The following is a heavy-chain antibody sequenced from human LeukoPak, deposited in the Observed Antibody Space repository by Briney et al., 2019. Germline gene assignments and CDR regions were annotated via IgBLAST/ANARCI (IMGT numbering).Heavy chain of an antibody. D-gene: IGHD2-8*01. CDR2: IQYDGSNE. V-gene: IGHV3-30*02. CDR3: AKDRCSNGVGCYYYYMDV. J-gene: IGHJ6*03. CDR1: GFTFSSYS. Sequence: GGSLRLSCAASGFTFSSYSMNWVRQAPGKGLEWVAYIQYDGSNEQYADSVKGRFSISRDSSKNIFLQMNSLRAEDTAVYYCAKDRCSNGVGCYYYYMDVWGKGTTVTISS.